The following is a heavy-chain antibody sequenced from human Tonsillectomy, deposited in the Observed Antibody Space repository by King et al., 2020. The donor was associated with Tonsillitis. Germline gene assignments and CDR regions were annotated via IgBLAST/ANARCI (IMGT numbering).Heavy chain of an antibody. V-gene: IGHV4-59*01. CDR1: GGSISSYY. D-gene: IGHD5-12*01. J-gene: IGHJ4*02. CDR2: IYYSGST. Sequence: VQLQESGPGLVKPSETLSLTCTVSGGSISSYYWSWIRQPPGKGLEWIGYIYYSGSTNYNPSLKSRVTISVDTSKNQFSLKLSSVIAADTAVYYCARVPTLFDHSGYDYPSSFDYWGQGTLVTVSS. CDR3: ARVPTLFDHSGYDYPSSFDY.